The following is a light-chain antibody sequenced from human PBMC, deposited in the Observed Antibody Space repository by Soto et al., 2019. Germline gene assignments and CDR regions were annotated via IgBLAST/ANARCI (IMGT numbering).Light chain of an antibody. J-gene: IGLJ2*01. V-gene: IGLV1-51*01. CDR3: ATWDGSLSAVV. Sequence: QSVLTQPPSVSAAPGQKVTISCSGSSSNIGNNFVSWYQQLPGTAPKLLIYDNDKRPSGIPDLFSGSKSGTSATLGITGLQTGDEADYYCATWDGSLSAVVFGGGTKLTVL. CDR2: DND. CDR1: SSNIGNNF.